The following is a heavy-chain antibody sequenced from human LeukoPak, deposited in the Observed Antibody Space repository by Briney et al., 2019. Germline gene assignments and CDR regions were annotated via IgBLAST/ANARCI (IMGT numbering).Heavy chain of an antibody. CDR3: ARDRTGGDGYNFWDY. CDR2: INAGNGNT. V-gene: IGHV1-3*01. Sequence: ASVKVSCRASGYTFTSYAMHWVRQAPGQRLEWMGWINAGNGNTKYSQKFQGRVTITRDTSASTAYVELSSLRSEDTAVYYCARDRTGGDGYNFWDYWGQGTLVTVSS. J-gene: IGHJ4*02. CDR1: GYTFTSYA. D-gene: IGHD5-24*01.